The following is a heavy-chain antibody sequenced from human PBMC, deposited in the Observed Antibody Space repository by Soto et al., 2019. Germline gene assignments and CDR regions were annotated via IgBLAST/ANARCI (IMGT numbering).Heavy chain of an antibody. CDR3: AKDPFSAWGVNWFDP. CDR1: GFTFSAYA. D-gene: IGHD3-10*01. V-gene: IGHV3-23*01. Sequence: GGSLRLSCAASGFTFSAYAMSWVRQAPGKGLEWVAGIVGSGDSAYYRDSVKGRFTISRDNSKNTLYLQMNGLRVEDSAIYYCAKDPFSAWGVNWFDPWGQGTLVTVSS. J-gene: IGHJ5*02. CDR2: IVGSGDSA.